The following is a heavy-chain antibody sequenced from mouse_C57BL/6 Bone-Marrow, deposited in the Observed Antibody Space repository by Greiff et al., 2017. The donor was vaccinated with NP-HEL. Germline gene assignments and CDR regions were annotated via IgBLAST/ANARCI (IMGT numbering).Heavy chain of an antibody. CDR3: ARADYGSSRCGYAMSY. CDR1: GYAFSSYW. Sequence: QVQLQQSGAELVKPGASVKISCKASGYAFSSYWMNWVKERPGKGLEWIGQIYPGDGDTKYNGKFKGKATLTADKSSSTAYMQVSSLTSEDYAVFFCARADYGSSRCGYAMSYWDRGNAITVTA. D-gene: IGHD1-1*01. J-gene: IGHJ4*01. CDR2: IYPGDGDT. V-gene: IGHV1-80*01.